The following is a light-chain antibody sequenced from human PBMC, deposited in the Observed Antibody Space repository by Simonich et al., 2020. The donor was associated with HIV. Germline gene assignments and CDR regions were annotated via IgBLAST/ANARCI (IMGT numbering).Light chain of an antibody. J-gene: IGKJ4*01. V-gene: IGKV4-1*01. CDR3: QQYYSTPVLT. Sequence: DIVMTQSPDSLAVSLGERATINCKSRQSVLYSSNNKNYLAWYQLKPGQPPKQLIYWASTRESGVPDRFSGSGSGTDFTLTISSLQAEDVAVYYCQQYYSTPVLTFGGGTKVEIK. CDR2: WAS. CDR1: QSVLYSSNNKNY.